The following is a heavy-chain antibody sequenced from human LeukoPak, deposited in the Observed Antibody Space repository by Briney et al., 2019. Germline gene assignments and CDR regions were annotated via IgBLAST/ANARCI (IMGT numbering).Heavy chain of an antibody. CDR2: ISSSSSTI. D-gene: IGHD4-17*01. V-gene: IGHV3-48*01. CDR1: GFTFSSYS. CDR3: AREREIYGDYFFDY. J-gene: IGHJ4*02. Sequence: GGSLRLSCAASGFTFSSYSMNWVRQAPGKGLEWVSYISSSSSTIYYADSVKGRFTISRDNAKNSLYLQMNSLRAEDTAVYYCAREREIYGDYFFDYWGQGTLVTVSS.